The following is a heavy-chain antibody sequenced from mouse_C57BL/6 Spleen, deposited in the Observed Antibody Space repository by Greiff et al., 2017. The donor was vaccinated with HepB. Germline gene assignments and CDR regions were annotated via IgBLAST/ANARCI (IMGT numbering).Heavy chain of an antibody. CDR3: ASPGSYGNYGYFDV. J-gene: IGHJ1*03. V-gene: IGHV5-4*01. CDR1: GFTFSSYA. D-gene: IGHD2-1*01. CDR2: ISDGGSYT. Sequence: EVQLVESGGGLVKPGGSLKLSCAASGFTFSSYAMSWVRQTPEKRLEWVATISDGGSYTYYPDNVKGRFTISRDNAKNNLYLQMSHLKSEDTAMYYCASPGSYGNYGYFDVWGTGTTVTVSS.